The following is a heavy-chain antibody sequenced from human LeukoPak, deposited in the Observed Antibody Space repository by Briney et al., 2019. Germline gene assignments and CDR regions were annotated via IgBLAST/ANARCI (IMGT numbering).Heavy chain of an antibody. Sequence: ASVKVSCKTSGFTFNGYYIHWVRQAPGQGLEWMGWINPHSGGPTYAQKFQGRVTMTRDTSISTAYMELSRLRSDDTAVYYCARERYYTSGSVHNRIDYWGQGTLVTVSS. CDR1: GFTFNGYY. J-gene: IGHJ4*02. CDR3: ARERYYTSGSVHNRIDY. D-gene: IGHD3-10*01. V-gene: IGHV1-2*02. CDR2: INPHSGGP.